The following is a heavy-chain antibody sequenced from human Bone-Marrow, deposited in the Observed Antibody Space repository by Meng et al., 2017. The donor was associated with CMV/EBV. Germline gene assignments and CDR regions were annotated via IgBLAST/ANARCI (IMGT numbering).Heavy chain of an antibody. Sequence: GGSLRLSCAASGFTVSSNEMSWVRQAPGKGLEWVSSISGGSTYYADSRKGRFTISRDNSKNPLHLQMNSLRAEDTAVYYCAKMVTGTTGGGDYWGQGTLVTVSS. CDR2: ISGGST. J-gene: IGHJ4*02. CDR3: AKMVTGTTGGGDY. CDR1: GFTVSSNE. D-gene: IGHD1-20*01. V-gene: IGHV3-38-3*01.